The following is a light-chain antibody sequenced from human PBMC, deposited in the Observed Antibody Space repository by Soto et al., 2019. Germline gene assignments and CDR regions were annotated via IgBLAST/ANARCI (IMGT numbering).Light chain of an antibody. CDR1: QSLNGR. CDR3: QQYYYYST. CDR2: DVS. J-gene: IGKJ1*01. V-gene: IGKV1-5*01. Sequence: DIQMTQSPSTLSSSIVDRVTITCRASQSLNGRLAWYQQRPGHAPNLLIYDVSTLETGVPSRFSGTGSETEFTLTISGLQPDDFATYYCQQYYYYSTFGPGTKVEIK.